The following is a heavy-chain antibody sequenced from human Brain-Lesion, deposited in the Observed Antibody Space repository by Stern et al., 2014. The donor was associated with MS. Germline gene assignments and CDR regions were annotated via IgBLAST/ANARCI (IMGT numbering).Heavy chain of an antibody. V-gene: IGHV2-26*01. J-gene: IGHJ4*02. D-gene: IGHD2-15*01. CDR2: LFSTGET. CDR3: ARMREYCSGGICFAGYYDS. Sequence: QITLKESGPVLVKPTETLTLTCSVSGFSLSNAAMGVSWIRQPPGKALECLASLFSTGETAYSPSLQIRLTISQDPSRSQVVLTMTNMDPVDTATYYCARMREYCSGGICFAGYYDSWGQGTLVTVSS. CDR1: GFSLSNAAMG.